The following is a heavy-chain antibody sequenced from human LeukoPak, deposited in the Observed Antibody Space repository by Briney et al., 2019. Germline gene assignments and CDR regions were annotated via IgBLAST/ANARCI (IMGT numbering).Heavy chain of an antibody. J-gene: IGHJ5*02. CDR1: GGSISSGGYS. CDR3: ARVIDYLNWFDP. V-gene: IGHV4-30-2*01. D-gene: IGHD4-11*01. Sequence: PSQTLSLTCTVSGGSISSGGYSWSWIRQPPGKGLEWIGYIYHSGSTYYNPSLKSRVTISVDRSKNQFSLKLSSVTAADTAVYYCARVIDYLNWFDPWGQGTLVTVSS. CDR2: IYHSGST.